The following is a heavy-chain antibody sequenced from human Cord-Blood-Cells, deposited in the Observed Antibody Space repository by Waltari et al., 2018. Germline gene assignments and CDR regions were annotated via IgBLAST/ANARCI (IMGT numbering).Heavy chain of an antibody. J-gene: IGHJ4*02. D-gene: IGHD3-22*01. Sequence: EVQLVESGGGLVQPGGSLRLSCAASGFTFSSYWMSWVRQAPGKGLEWVANIKQDGSEKYYVDSVKGRFTISRDNAKNSLYLQMNSPRAEDTAVYYCARDSADYYDSSGYYYRDYWGQGTLVTVSS. CDR3: ARDSADYYDSSGYYYRDY. CDR2: IKQDGSEK. CDR1: GFTFSSYW. V-gene: IGHV3-7*05.